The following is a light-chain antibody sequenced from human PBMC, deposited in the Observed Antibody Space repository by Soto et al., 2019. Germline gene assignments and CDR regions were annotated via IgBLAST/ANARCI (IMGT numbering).Light chain of an antibody. CDR1: LSVFHSSNNRNC. J-gene: IGKJ3*01. CDR3: QQYYSSPLT. V-gene: IGKV4-1*01. Sequence: DHVMTQSPDSLAVSLGERATINCKSSLSVFHSSNNRNCLAWYQQKSGQSPKLLFYWASTRQPEVPGRFSGNRSGTDFPLTLPRLQGEDVGVYYCQQYYSSPLTFGPGTRVDVK. CDR2: WAS.